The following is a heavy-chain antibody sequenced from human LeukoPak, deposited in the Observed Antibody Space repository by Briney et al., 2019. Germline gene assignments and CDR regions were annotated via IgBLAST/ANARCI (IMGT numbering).Heavy chain of an antibody. Sequence: GGSLRLSCAASGFTFSSYGMHWVRRAPGKGLEWVAFIRYDGSNKYYADSVKGRFTISRDNSKNTLYLQMNSLRAEDTAVYYRASHTTYGDYASDYWGQGTLVTVSS. CDR1: GFTFSSYG. CDR3: ASHTTYGDYASDY. J-gene: IGHJ4*02. D-gene: IGHD4-17*01. V-gene: IGHV3-30*02. CDR2: IRYDGSNK.